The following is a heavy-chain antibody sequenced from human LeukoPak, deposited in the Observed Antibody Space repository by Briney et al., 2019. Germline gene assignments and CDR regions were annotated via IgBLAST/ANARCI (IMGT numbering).Heavy chain of an antibody. D-gene: IGHD6-19*01. CDR1: GYTFTTHS. Sequence: ASVKVSCKASGYTFTTHSINWLRQAPGQGLEWMGWISAYNGNTNYAQKLQGRVTMTTDTSTSTAYMELRSLRSDDTAVYYCARGPYSSGWYDVDYWGQGTLVTVSS. J-gene: IGHJ4*02. CDR2: ISAYNGNT. V-gene: IGHV1-18*01. CDR3: ARGPYSSGWYDVDY.